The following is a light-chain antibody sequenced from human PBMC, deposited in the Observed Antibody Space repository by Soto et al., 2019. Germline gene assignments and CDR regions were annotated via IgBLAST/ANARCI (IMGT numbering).Light chain of an antibody. CDR2: DVS. Sequence: QSVLTQPRSVSVSPGQSVTISGIGTDNDVGGYNFVSWYQQHPGKAPKLMIYDVSKRPSGVPGRFSGSKSGNTASLTISGLQAEDEADYYCCSFAGSFNFVFGTGAKVTAL. V-gene: IGLV2-11*01. J-gene: IGLJ1*01. CDR1: DNDVGGYNF. CDR3: CSFAGSFNFV.